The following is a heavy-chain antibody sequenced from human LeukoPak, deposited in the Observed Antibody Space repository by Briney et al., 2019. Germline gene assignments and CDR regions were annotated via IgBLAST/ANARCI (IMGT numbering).Heavy chain of an antibody. V-gene: IGHV4-59*12. CDR2: IYYSGNT. CDR3: ARKIAATWYFDY. J-gene: IGHJ4*02. Sequence: SETLSLTCTVSGGSISSYYWSWIRQPPGKGLEWIGYIYYSGNTYYNPSLKSRVAISVDTSKNQFSLKLNSVTAADTAVCYCARKIAATWYFDYWGQGTLVTVSS. D-gene: IGHD2-21*01. CDR1: GGSISSYY.